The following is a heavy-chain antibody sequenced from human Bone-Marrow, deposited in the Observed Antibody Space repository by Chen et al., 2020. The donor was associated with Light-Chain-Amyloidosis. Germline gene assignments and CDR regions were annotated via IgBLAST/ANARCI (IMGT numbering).Heavy chain of an antibody. CDR2: INSRSSNI. D-gene: IGHD3-16*01. V-gene: IGHV3-21*01. Sequence: EVQLVESGGVLVKPGGSLTLSCAASGFAFSTYTLNWVRQAPGKGLEWVAFINSRSSNIFYADSVKGRFTISRDNAKKSLNLQMNSLRADDTAVYYCAREGAYYAMDVWGQGTTVTVSS. CDR1: GFAFSTYT. CDR3: AREGAYYAMDV. J-gene: IGHJ6*02.